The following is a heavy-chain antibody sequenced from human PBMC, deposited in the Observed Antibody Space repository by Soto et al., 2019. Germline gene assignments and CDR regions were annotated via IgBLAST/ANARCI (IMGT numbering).Heavy chain of an antibody. CDR3: AKDTSKYSNNWPAYYGLDV. CDR2: ISFDGSNK. Sequence: QVQLVESGGGVVQPGRSLRLSCAASGFAFSSFGMHWVRQAPGKGLEWVAGISFDGSNKYYADSVKGRFTISRDNPKNTLSLLMNRLKAEDTAVYYCAKDTSKYSNNWPAYYGLDVWGQGTTVTVSS. CDR1: GFAFSSFG. J-gene: IGHJ6*02. V-gene: IGHV3-30*18. D-gene: IGHD1-1*01.